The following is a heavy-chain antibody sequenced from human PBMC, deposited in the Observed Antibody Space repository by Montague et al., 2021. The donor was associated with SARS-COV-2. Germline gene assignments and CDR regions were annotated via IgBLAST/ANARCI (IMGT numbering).Heavy chain of an antibody. D-gene: IGHD1-26*01. CDR1: GGSISSDY. CDR3: SRESDSNPSGTQYFDP. J-gene: IGHJ2*01. CDR2: SYYSGST. Sequence: SETLSLTCTVSGGSISSDYWSWIRQPPGKALEWIGYSYYSGSTNYNPSLNSRVSISVDTSKNQFSLKLTSVTAADAAVYLCSRESDSNPSGTQYFDPWGRGTLVAVSS. V-gene: IGHV4-59*01.